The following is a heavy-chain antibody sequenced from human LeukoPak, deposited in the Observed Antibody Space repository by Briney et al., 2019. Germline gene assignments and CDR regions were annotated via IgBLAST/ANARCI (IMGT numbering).Heavy chain of an antibody. CDR1: GLTVSSTH. CDR2: TYTGGNS. Sequence: PGGSLRLSCEASGLTVSSTHMVWVRRAPVKGLEWVSVTYTGGNSYYAGSVQGRFIISRDISKNTLYLQMNNLRAEDSALYYCARGGRGSAAVVAPRSFDIWGQGTMVTVSS. J-gene: IGHJ3*02. CDR3: ARGGRGSAAVVAPRSFDI. V-gene: IGHV3-53*01. D-gene: IGHD3-22*01.